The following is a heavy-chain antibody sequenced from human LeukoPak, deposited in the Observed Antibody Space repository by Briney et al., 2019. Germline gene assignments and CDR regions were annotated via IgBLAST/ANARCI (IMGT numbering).Heavy chain of an antibody. J-gene: IGHJ4*02. V-gene: IGHV4-59*08. D-gene: IGHD3-22*01. CDR2: IYYSGST. CDR3: ARHSRFGYDSSGYYLDY. CDR1: GGSISSYY. Sequence: SETLSLTCTVSGGSISSYYWSWIRQPPGKGLEWIGYIYYSGSTNYNPSLKSRVTISVDTSKNQFSLKLSSVTAADTAMYYCARHSRFGYDSSGYYLDYWGQGTLVTVSS.